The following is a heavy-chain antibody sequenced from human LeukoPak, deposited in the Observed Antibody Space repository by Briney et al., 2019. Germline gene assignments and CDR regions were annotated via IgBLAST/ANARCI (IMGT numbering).Heavy chain of an antibody. D-gene: IGHD6-6*01. J-gene: IGHJ4*02. Sequence: PGGSLRLSCGGSRFTFSRNAIKWVRQTPGKGLEWLSAISSDGRYIYYTDSVKGQFTTSRDNSRNTVYRQMNGLRVEETAVYSCATVMGSSPSTAYFAYWGQGTLVTVSS. V-gene: IGHV3-23*01. CDR2: ISSDGRYI. CDR3: ATVMGSSPSTAYFAY. CDR1: RFTFSRNA.